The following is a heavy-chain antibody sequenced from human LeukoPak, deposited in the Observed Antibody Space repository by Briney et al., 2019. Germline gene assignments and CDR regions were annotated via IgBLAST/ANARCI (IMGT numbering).Heavy chain of an antibody. D-gene: IGHD6-13*01. CDR1: GFTFSSYW. CDR3: AKVLRSSSWSGETLGGD. Sequence: GGSLRLSCAASGFTFSSYWMSWVRQAPGKGLEWVANIKQDGSEKYYVDSVKGRFTISRDNSKNTLYLQMNSLRAEDTAVYYCAKVLRSSSWSGETLGGDWGQGTLVTVSS. V-gene: IGHV3-7*03. J-gene: IGHJ4*02. CDR2: IKQDGSEK.